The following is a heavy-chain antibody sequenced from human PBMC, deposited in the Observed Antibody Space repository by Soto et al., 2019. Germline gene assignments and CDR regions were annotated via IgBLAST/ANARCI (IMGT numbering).Heavy chain of an antibody. Sequence: SETLSLTCTVSGGSISSYYWSWIRQPPGKGLEWIGYIYYSGSTNYNPSLKSRVTISADTSKNQFSLKLSSVTAADTAVYYCARRDIAVAGTGYFDYWGQGTLVTVSS. CDR3: ARRDIAVAGTGYFDY. D-gene: IGHD6-19*01. CDR2: IYYSGST. CDR1: GGSISSYY. J-gene: IGHJ4*02. V-gene: IGHV4-59*01.